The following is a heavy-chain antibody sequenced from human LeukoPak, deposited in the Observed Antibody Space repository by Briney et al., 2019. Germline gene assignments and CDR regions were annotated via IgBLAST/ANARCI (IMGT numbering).Heavy chain of an antibody. D-gene: IGHD2-2*01. CDR1: GFTFSSYA. Sequence: GGSLRLSCAASGFTFSSYAMHWVRQAPGKGLEWVAVISYDGSNKYYADSVKGRFIISRDNVKNSLFLQMNSLRAEDTAVYYCVKDRLGSRNQLPLDFWGQGTLVTVSS. J-gene: IGHJ4*02. V-gene: IGHV3-30-3*01. CDR2: ISYDGSNK. CDR3: VKDRLGSRNQLPLDF.